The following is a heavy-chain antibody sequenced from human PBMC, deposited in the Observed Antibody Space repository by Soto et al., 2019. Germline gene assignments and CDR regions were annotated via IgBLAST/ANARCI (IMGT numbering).Heavy chain of an antibody. CDR2: LSGSGSLS. CDR3: ARDRGGALDS. D-gene: IGHD2-15*01. CDR1: GFTFNTFA. J-gene: IGHJ4*02. Sequence: EVLLLESGGGLVQPGGSLRLSCAASGFTFNTFAMTWVRQAPGKGLEWDSALSGSGSLSYYADSVKGRFTISRDNSKNTMYLQMNNLRVDETAVYFCARDRGGALDSWGQGTLVTVSS. V-gene: IGHV3-23*01.